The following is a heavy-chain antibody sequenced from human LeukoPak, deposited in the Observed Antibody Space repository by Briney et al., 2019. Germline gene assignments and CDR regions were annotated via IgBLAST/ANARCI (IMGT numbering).Heavy chain of an antibody. CDR2: IYYGGST. CDR1: GGSISSGDDY. D-gene: IGHD3-10*01. J-gene: IGHJ3*02. Sequence: SETLSLTCTVSGGSISSGDDYWSWIRQPPGKGLEWIGYIYYGGSTYYNPSLKSRVTISVDTSKNQFSLKLSSVTAADTAVYYCARARYPNPRGYYGSATDAFDIWGQGTMVTVSS. CDR3: ARARYPNPRGYYGSATDAFDI. V-gene: IGHV4-30-4*08.